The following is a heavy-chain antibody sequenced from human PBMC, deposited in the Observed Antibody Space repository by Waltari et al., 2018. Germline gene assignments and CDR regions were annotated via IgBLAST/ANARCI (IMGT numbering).Heavy chain of an antibody. CDR3: TRWNPYYVAFDM. CDR2: TDSGGDT. V-gene: IGHV3-13*01. J-gene: IGHJ3*02. D-gene: IGHD3-10*01. Sequence: EVQLAESGGVLVQPGGSLRLCCAASELHFSNYDIHWVRRRPGRGLEWVSVTDSGGDTYYVASVKGRFTVSRENAKKSLYLQMNSLRAEDTAVYYCTRWNPYYVAFDMWGQGTMVTVSS. CDR1: ELHFSNYD.